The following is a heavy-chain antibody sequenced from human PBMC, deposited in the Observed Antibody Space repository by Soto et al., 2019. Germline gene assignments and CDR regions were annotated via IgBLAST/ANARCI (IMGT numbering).Heavy chain of an antibody. D-gene: IGHD3-16*01. J-gene: IGHJ4*02. V-gene: IGHV4-59*01. CDR2: IYNSAST. CDR3: ARGRFDYIWGSPAPYLDY. Sequence: QVQLQESGPGLVKPSETLSITCTVSGDSISTYYWTWIRQPPGKGLEWIGYIYNSASTKYNPSLKSRVPISVDTSKNQFSLKLSSVTAADTAVYYCARGRFDYIWGSPAPYLDYWGQGALVTVSS. CDR1: GDSISTYY.